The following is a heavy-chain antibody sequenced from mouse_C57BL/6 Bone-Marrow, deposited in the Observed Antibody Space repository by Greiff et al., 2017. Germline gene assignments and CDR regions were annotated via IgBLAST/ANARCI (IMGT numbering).Heavy chain of an antibody. Sequence: QVQLQQPGAELVKPGASVKLSCKASGYTFTSYWMQWVKQRPGQGLEWIGEIDPSDSYTNYNQKFKGKATLTVDTSSSTAYMQISSLTSEDSAVYYCAIYFDYWGQGTTLTVSS. CDR2: IDPSDSYT. CDR1: GYTFTSYW. CDR3: AIYFDY. V-gene: IGHV1-50*01. J-gene: IGHJ2*01.